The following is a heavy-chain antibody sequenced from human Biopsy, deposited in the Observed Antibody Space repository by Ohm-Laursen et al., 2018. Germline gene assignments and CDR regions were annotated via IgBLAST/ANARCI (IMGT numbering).Heavy chain of an antibody. D-gene: IGHD6-25*01. J-gene: IGHJ4*01. V-gene: IGHV3-9*01. CDR3: TKRRTAVRPFDS. CDR2: ISGSSNNI. Sequence: SLRLSCAASGFIFSDYGMHWVRQAPGKGLEWVSGISGSSNNIIYADPVRGRFTISRDNAKNSLYLEMNSLRSEDTAFYYCTKRRTAVRPFDSWGHGTLVTVSS. CDR1: GFIFSDYG.